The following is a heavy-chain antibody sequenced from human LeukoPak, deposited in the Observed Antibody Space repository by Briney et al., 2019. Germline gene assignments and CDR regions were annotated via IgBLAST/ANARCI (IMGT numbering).Heavy chain of an antibody. Sequence: GGSLRLSCAASGFTFSTYGMHWVRQAPGKGLEWVAVIWYDGSNKYYADSVKGRFTISRDNPKNTLYLQMNSLRAEDTAVYYCAREHYNYYDNSGSIDYWGQGTLVTVSS. CDR2: IWYDGSNK. CDR1: GFTFSTYG. CDR3: AREHYNYYDNSGSIDY. D-gene: IGHD3-22*01. J-gene: IGHJ4*02. V-gene: IGHV3-33*01.